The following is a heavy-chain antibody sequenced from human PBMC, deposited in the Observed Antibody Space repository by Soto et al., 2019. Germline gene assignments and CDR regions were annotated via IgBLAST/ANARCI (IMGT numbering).Heavy chain of an antibody. CDR1: GGTFSSYA. D-gene: IGHD1-1*01. CDR2: IIPIFGTA. V-gene: IGHV1-69*01. Sequence: QVQLVQSGAEVKKPGSSVKGSCKASGGTFSSYAISWVRQAPGQGLEWMGGIIPIFGTANYAQKFQGRVTITADESTSTDYMELRSLRSEDTAVYYCAREGTLAGNGYFDYWGQGTLVTVSS. J-gene: IGHJ4*02. CDR3: AREGTLAGNGYFDY.